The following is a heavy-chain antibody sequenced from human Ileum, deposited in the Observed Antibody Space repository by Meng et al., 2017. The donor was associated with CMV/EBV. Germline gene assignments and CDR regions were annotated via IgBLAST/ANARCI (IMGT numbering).Heavy chain of an antibody. Sequence: GESLKISCVGSGFSLNAFWMGWARQAPGKGLEWVANIKQDGRDKYYLDSVKGRFSISRDNSRNSLYLEMNSLRADDTALYYCTRGNRDSRYCAMDVWGQGTTVTGAS. D-gene: IGHD3-22*01. J-gene: IGHJ6*01. CDR3: TRGNRDSRYCAMDV. CDR1: GFSLNAFW. CDR2: IKQDGRDK. V-gene: IGHV3-7*01.